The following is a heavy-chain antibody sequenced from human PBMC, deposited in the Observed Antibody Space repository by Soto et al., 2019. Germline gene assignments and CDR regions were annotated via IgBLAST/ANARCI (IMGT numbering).Heavy chain of an antibody. CDR2: INHSGST. D-gene: IGHD5-18*01. J-gene: IGHJ4*02. CDR3: ASLPDPAMAFDD. V-gene: IGHV4-34*01. Sequence: SETLSLTCAVYGGSFSGYYWSWIRQPPGKGLEWIGEINHSGSTNYNPSLKSRVTISVDTSKNQFSLKLSSVTAADTAVYYCASLPDPAMAFDDWGQGTRVTVAS. CDR1: GGSFSGYY.